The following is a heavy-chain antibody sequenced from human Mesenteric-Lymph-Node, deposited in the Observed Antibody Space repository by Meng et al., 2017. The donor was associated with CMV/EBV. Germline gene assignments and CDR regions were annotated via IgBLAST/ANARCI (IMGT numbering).Heavy chain of an antibody. J-gene: IGHJ6*02. CDR2: IRHGGSNK. V-gene: IGHV3-30*02. CDR1: GFTFSDSY. D-gene: IGHD3-22*01. Sequence: GESLKISCAASGFTFSDSYMNWIRQAPGKGLEWVTFIRHGGSNKYYVDSVKGRFTISRDDSKNTLYLQMDSLRPEDTAVYYCAKDYDTSGYYSMYHYYGMDVWGQGTTVTVSS. CDR3: AKDYDTSGYYSMYHYYGMDV.